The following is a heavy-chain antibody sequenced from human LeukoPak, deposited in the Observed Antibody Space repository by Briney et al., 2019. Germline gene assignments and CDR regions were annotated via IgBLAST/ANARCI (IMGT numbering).Heavy chain of an antibody. D-gene: IGHD2-2*01. CDR3: ARGLKDIVVVPAAAIDP. V-gene: IGHV1-2*02. Sequence: KVSCKXXGYTFTXYYMHWVRQAPGQGLEWMGWINPNSGGTNYAQKFQGRVTMTRDTSISTAYMELSRLRSDDTAVYYCARGLKDIVVVPAAAIDPWGQGTLVTVSS. J-gene: IGHJ5*02. CDR1: GYTFTXYY. CDR2: INPNSGGT.